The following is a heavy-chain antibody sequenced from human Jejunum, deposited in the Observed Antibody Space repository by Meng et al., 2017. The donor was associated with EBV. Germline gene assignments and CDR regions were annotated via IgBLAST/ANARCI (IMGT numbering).Heavy chain of an antibody. J-gene: IGHJ5*02. CDR1: GGSISSSHW. CDR3: ARDGGPSGSYAYWFDP. CDR2: IFHIGTT. D-gene: IGHD1-26*01. V-gene: IGHV4-4*02. Sequence: QLQEPGPGVGNPLGPLSLTCAVSGGSISSSHWGSWVRHPPGKGPEWIGEIFHIGTTNYDPTLKSRVTMSVDKSKNHFSLKLTSVPAADTAVYYCARDGGPSGSYAYWFDPWGQGTLVTVSS.